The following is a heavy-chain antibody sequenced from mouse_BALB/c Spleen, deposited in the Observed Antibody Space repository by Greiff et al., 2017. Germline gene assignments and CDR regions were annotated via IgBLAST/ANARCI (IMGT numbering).Heavy chain of an antibody. CDR2: ISYDGSN. D-gene: IGHD2-1*01. Sequence: ESGPGLVKPSQSLSLTCSVTGYSITSGYYWNWIRQFPGNKLEWMGYISYDGSNNYNPSLKNRISITRDTSKNQFFLKLNSVTTEDTATYYCAREVYGNYDWYFDVWGAGTTVTVSS. CDR1: GYSITSGYY. J-gene: IGHJ1*01. CDR3: AREVYGNYDWYFDV. V-gene: IGHV3-6*02.